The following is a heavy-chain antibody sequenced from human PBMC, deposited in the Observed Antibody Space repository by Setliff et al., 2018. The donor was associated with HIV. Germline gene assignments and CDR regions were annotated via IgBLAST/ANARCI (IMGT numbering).Heavy chain of an antibody. Sequence: LSLTCTVSGGSISSSSYYWGWIRQPPGKGLEWIGSIFNDGRTYYNPSLKSRVTIPMDTSTNQFSLKLTSVTAADTAVYFCARHFPSISLFFGDPGPFDRWGQGALVNVSS. V-gene: IGHV4-39*01. CDR1: GGSISSSSYY. CDR2: IFNDGRT. D-gene: IGHD3-10*01. J-gene: IGHJ4*02. CDR3: ARHFPSISLFFGDPGPFDR.